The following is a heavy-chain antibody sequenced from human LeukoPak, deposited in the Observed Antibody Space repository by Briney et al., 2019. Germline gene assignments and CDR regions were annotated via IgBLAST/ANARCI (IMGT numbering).Heavy chain of an antibody. J-gene: IGHJ6*02. CDR1: GFTFSSYD. D-gene: IGHD6-6*01. V-gene: IGHV3-13*01. CDR3: ARGRIAARYYYYYGMDV. CDR2: IGTAGDT. Sequence: GGSLRLSCAASGFTFSSYDMHWARQATGKGLEWVSAIGTAGDTYYPGSVKGRFTISRENAKNSLYLQMNSLRAGDTAVYYCARGRIAARYYYYYGMDVWGQGTTVTVSS.